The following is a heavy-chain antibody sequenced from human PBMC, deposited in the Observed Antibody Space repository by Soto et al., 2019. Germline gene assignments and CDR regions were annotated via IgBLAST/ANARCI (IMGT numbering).Heavy chain of an antibody. CDR1: GFTFSNAL. V-gene: IGHV3-15*01. J-gene: IGHJ4*02. CDR3: TTGSMGREY. CDR2: VKSKSDGGTT. D-gene: IGHD3-10*01. Sequence: EVQLVESGGGLVTPGGSLRLSCAASGFTFSNALMTWVRQAPGKGLEWVGRVKSKSDGGTTDYAAPVKGRFTISREDSEITLYLPMNSLKAEDTGRYYCTTGSMGREYWGQGTLVTVSS.